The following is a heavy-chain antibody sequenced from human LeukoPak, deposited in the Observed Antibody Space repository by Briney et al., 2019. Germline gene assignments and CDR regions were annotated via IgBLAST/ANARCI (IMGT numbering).Heavy chain of an antibody. J-gene: IGHJ4*02. V-gene: IGHV3-23*01. Sequence: QPGGSLRLSCTASGFTFSTYAMNWVRQAPGKGLEWVSGISGSGVSTYYADSVKGRFTISRDNSNNPLYLQMSSLGAEDTAVYYCAKDWGMGDQLLRIDYWGQGTLVTVSS. CDR1: GFTFSTYA. CDR3: AKDWGMGDQLLRIDY. D-gene: IGHD2-2*01. CDR2: ISGSGVST.